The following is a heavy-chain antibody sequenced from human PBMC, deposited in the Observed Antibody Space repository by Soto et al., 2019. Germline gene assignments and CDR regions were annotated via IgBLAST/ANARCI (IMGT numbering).Heavy chain of an antibody. Sequence: ASVKVSCKASGNTVPNYAIHWVRQAPGQRLEWMGWINGGNGNTYYSEHFQGRVTFTRDTSAGTVYMQLSSLRSEDTAVYYCARDYRIAAAGHVPGLYYYYGMDVWGQGTTVTVSS. J-gene: IGHJ6*02. D-gene: IGHD6-13*01. V-gene: IGHV1-3*01. CDR3: ARDYRIAAAGHVPGLYYYYGMDV. CDR1: GNTVPNYA. CDR2: INGGNGNT.